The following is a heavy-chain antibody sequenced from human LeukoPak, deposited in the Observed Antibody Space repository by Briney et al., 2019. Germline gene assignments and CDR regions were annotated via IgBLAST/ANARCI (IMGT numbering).Heavy chain of an antibody. V-gene: IGHV1-69*13. CDR3: AREGSWHYGMDV. D-gene: IGHD5-24*01. Sequence: SVNVSCKASGGTFSSYAISWVRQAPGQGLEWMGGIIPIFGTANYAQKFQGRVTITADESTSTAYMELSSLRSEDTAVYYCAREGSWHYGMDVWGQGTTVTVSS. J-gene: IGHJ6*02. CDR2: IIPIFGTA. CDR1: GGTFSSYA.